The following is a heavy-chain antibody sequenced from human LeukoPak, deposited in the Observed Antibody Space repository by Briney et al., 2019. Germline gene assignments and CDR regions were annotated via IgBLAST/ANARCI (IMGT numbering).Heavy chain of an antibody. CDR3: ARVRSGSDDWVDP. V-gene: IGHV3-74*03. Sequence: GGSLRLSCAASGFTFSAYWMHWVRQAPGKGLVWVSRIDTVGSTTTYADSVKGRFTISRDNAKNTLHLQMSSLAADDTGVYYCARVRSGSDDWVDPWGQGTLVTVSS. CDR2: IDTVGSTT. D-gene: IGHD1-26*01. J-gene: IGHJ5*02. CDR1: GFTFSAYW.